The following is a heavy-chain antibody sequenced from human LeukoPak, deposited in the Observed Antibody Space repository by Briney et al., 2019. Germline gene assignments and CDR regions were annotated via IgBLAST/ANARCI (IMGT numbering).Heavy chain of an antibody. CDR3: ASATIFGVVIYY. CDR1: GFTFSSYA. D-gene: IGHD3-3*01. Sequence: AGGSLRLSCAASGFTFSSYAMHWVRQAPGKGLEWVAVISYDGSNKYYADSMKGRFTISRDNSKNTLYLQMNSLRAEDTAVYYCASATIFGVVIYYWGQGTLVTVSS. CDR2: ISYDGSNK. J-gene: IGHJ4*02. V-gene: IGHV3-30*04.